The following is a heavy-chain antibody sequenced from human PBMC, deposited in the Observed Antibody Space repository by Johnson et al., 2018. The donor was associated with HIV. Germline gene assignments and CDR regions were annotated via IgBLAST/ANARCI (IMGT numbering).Heavy chain of an antibody. CDR2: IYSGGST. D-gene: IGHD2-21*01. CDR1: GFTVSSNY. CDR3: RCGRLVLGPHTRGRQTDAFDI. Sequence: EVQLVESGGGLVLPGGSLRLSCAASGFTVSSNYMSWVRQAPGKGLEWVSVIYSGGSTYYADSVTGRFTISRDDSKSIAYLQMNSLKTEDTAVYYCRCGRLVLGPHTRGRQTDAFDIWGQGTMVTVSS. V-gene: IGHV3-66*01. J-gene: IGHJ3*02.